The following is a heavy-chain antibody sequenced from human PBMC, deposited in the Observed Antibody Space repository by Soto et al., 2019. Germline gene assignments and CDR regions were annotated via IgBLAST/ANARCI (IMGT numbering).Heavy chain of an antibody. Sequence: GGSLRLSCAASGFTVSSNYMSWVRQAPGKGLEWVSVIYSGGSTYYADSVKGRFTISRDNSKNTLYLQMYSLRAEDTAVYYCAGDRTVEMATITYFDYWGQGTLVTVSS. CDR1: GFTVSSNY. D-gene: IGHD5-12*01. V-gene: IGHV3-66*01. CDR3: AGDRTVEMATITYFDY. J-gene: IGHJ4*02. CDR2: IYSGGST.